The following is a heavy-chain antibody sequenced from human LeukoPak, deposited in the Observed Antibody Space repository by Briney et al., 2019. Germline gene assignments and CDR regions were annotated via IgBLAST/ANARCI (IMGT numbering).Heavy chain of an antibody. V-gene: IGHV1-69*04. D-gene: IGHD2-15*01. CDR2: IIPIFGIA. J-gene: IGHJ6*02. Sequence: ASVKVSCKASGGTFSSYATSWVRQAPGQGLEWMGRIIPIFGIANYAQKFQGTVNINEEKYTSRAYMELSSPSTEETAVYYCARGRPIDCSGGSCYPTTMRLYCNGMDVWGQGTTVTVSS. CDR1: GGTFSSYA. CDR3: ARGRPIDCSGGSCYPTTMRLYCNGMDV.